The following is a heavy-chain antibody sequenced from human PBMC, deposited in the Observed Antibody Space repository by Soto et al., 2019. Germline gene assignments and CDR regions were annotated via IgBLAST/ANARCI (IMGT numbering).Heavy chain of an antibody. CDR3: ARPSGSYLYYFDY. J-gene: IGHJ4*02. CDR1: GGSISISSYY. Sequence: PSDTLSLTCTVSGGSISISSYYWGWILHPPGKGLEWIGSIYYSGGTYYNPSLKSRVTISVDTSKNQFSLKLSSVTAADTAVYYCARPSGSYLYYFDYWGQGTLVTV. V-gene: IGHV4-39*01. CDR2: IYYSGGT. D-gene: IGHD1-26*01.